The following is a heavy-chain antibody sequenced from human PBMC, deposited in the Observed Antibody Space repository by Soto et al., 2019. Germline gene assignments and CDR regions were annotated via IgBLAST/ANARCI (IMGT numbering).Heavy chain of an antibody. CDR1: GYSFTSYW. V-gene: IGHV5-10-1*01. J-gene: IGHJ3*02. CDR2: IDPSDSYT. CDR3: ARHVSAAAGTGAFDI. D-gene: IGHD6-13*01. Sequence: PRESLKSSCKGSGYSFTSYWISWVRQMPVKGLEWMGRIDPSDSYTNYSPSFQGHVTISADKSISTAYLQWSSLKASDTAMYYCARHVSAAAGTGAFDIWGQGTMVT.